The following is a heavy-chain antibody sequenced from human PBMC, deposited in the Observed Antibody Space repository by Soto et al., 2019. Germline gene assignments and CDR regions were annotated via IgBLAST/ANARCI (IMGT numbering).Heavy chain of an antibody. D-gene: IGHD2-2*01. V-gene: IGHV4-39*07. Sequence: SETLSLTCTVSGDSVNSNNVYWGWVRQPPGKRLEFIGNVYYSGITYYNPAFESRVTISVDTSKNQFSLRLTSVTAADTAVYYCARAYCSSTSCYATPPPKTWFDPWSKVTLVPVTS. CDR1: GDSVNSNNVY. CDR2: VYYSGIT. J-gene: IGHJ5*02. CDR3: ARAYCSSTSCYATPPPKTWFDP.